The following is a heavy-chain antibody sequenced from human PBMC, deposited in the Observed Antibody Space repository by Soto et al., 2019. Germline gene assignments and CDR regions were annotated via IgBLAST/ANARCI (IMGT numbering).Heavy chain of an antibody. CDR3: ARGDYGGDSGDY. D-gene: IGHD4-17*01. J-gene: IGHJ4*02. V-gene: IGHV3-7*03. Sequence: VGSLRLSFAASGFTFSDYWMTWVRQAPGKGLEWVANIKQDGSEQYYGDSVKDRFTISRDNAKNSPSLQMDSLRAEDTAVYYCARGDYGGDSGDYWGQGTLVTVSS. CDR1: GFTFSDYW. CDR2: IKQDGSEQ.